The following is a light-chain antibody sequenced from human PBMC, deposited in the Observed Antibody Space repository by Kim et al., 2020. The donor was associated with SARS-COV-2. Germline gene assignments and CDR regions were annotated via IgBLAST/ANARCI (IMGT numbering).Light chain of an antibody. CDR2: QHT. J-gene: IGLJ3*02. CDR1: KLGDKY. Sequence: SYELTQPPSVSVSPGQTASITCSGSKLGDKYAYWYQKKPGQTPVLVIYQHTKRPSGISQRFSGSSSGNTATLTISLAQTMDEADFYCQAWDSITAVFGGG. V-gene: IGLV3-1*01. CDR3: QAWDSITAV.